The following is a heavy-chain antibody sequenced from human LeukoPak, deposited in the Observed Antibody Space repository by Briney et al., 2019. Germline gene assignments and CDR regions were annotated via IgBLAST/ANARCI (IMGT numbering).Heavy chain of an antibody. CDR3: SRGSGWLSVY. CDR2: ISGGTT. D-gene: IGHD6-19*01. V-gene: IGHV3-49*03. J-gene: IGHJ4*02. Sequence: PGGSLSLSCTATGFTLGDYLMSWFRQAPGKGLEWIGFISGGTTEYAASVKGRFTISRDDSTSIAYLQMNSLTTEDTAVYYCSRGSGWLSVYWGQGTLVTVSS. CDR1: GFTLGDYL.